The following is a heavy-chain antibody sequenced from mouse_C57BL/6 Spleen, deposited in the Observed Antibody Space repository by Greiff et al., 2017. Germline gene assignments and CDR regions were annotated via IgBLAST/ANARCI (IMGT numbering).Heavy chain of an antibody. V-gene: IGHV1-69*01. Sequence: VQLQQSGAELVMPGASVKLSCKASGYTFTSYWMHWVKQRPGQGLEWIGEIDPSESSTNYNQKFKGKSTLTVNKSSSTAYMLLSSLTSEDSAVYYCARGIYYVYDGRNMDYWGQGTSVTVSS. J-gene: IGHJ4*01. D-gene: IGHD2-2*01. CDR1: GYTFTSYW. CDR2: IDPSESST. CDR3: ARGIYYVYDGRNMDY.